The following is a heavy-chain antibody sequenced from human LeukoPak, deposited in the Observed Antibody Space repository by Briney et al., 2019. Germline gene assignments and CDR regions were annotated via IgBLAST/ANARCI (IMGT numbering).Heavy chain of an antibody. V-gene: IGHV3-30*02. CDR3: ARSKSYDSSGYYFDY. J-gene: IGHJ4*02. CDR1: GFTLSDAW. D-gene: IGHD3-22*01. Sequence: GGSLRLSCAVSGFTLSDAWMTWVRQAPGKGLEWVAFIRWDGIIKYYADSVKGRFTISRDTSKNTLYLQMNSLRAEDTAVYYCARSKSYDSSGYYFDYWGQGTLVTVSS. CDR2: IRWDGIIK.